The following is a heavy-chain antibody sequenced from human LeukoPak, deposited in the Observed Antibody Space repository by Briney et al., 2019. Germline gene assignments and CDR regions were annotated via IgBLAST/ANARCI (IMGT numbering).Heavy chain of an antibody. D-gene: IGHD6-19*01. CDR1: GYSFTSYG. V-gene: IGHV1-18*01. J-gene: IGHJ4*02. CDR2: ISAYNGNT. CDR3: ARTMYSSGWYVISDFDY. Sequence: GESLKISCKGSGYSFTSYGISWVRQAPGQGLEWMGWISAYNGNTNYAQRLQGRVTMTTDTSTSTAYMELRSLRSDDTAVYYCARTMYSSGWYVISDFDYWGQGTLVTVSS.